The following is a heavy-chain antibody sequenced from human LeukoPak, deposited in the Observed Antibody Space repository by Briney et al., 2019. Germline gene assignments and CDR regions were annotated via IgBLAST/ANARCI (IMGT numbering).Heavy chain of an antibody. D-gene: IGHD5-18*01. V-gene: IGHV1-69*04. Sequence: GASVKVSCKAPGGTFSSYGISWVRQAPGQGLEWMGRIIPILGIANYAQKFQGRVTITADKSTSTAYMELSSLRSEDTAVYYCARVRVDTAMVLDYWGQGTLVTVSS. CDR2: IIPILGIA. J-gene: IGHJ4*02. CDR1: GGTFSSYG. CDR3: ARVRVDTAMVLDY.